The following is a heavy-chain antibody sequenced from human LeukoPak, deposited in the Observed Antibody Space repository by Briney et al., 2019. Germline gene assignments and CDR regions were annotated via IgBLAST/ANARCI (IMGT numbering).Heavy chain of an antibody. D-gene: IGHD5-18*01. CDR1: GGTFSSYT. CDR3: ARADTAMETDYFDY. J-gene: IGHJ4*02. V-gene: IGHV1-69*02. CDR2: IIPILGIA. Sequence: AWVKVSCKASGGTFSSYTISWVRQAPGQGLEWMGRIIPILGIANYAQKFQGRVTITADKSTSTAYMELSSLRSEDTAVYYCARADTAMETDYFDYWGQGTLVTVSS.